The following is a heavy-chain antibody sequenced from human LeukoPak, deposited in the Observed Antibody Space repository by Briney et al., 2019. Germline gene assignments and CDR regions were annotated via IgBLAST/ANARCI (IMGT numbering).Heavy chain of an antibody. J-gene: IGHJ4*02. Sequence: PGGSLTLSCAASGFTFSKYWMLWVRQAPGKGLESVSRINTDGTVTTYADSVKGRFTVSRDNADNTMFLQMNSVRAEDTAVYYCATKQWLAPPPDSWGQGTPVTVSS. CDR1: GFTFSKYW. CDR3: ATKQWLAPPPDS. V-gene: IGHV3-74*01. D-gene: IGHD6-19*01. CDR2: INTDGTVT.